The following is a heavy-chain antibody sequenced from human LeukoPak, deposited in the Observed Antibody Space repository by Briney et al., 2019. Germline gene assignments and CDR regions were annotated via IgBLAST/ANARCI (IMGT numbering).Heavy chain of an antibody. J-gene: IGHJ4*02. CDR3: AREGMGYFDS. CDR1: GFNITSNY. Sequence: GGSLRLSCAASGFNITSNYMNWVRQAPGKGLEWVAIIYSGGFTYYRDSVKGRFTIYRDNSKNTVYLQMNSLRVEDTAVYYCAREGMGYFDSWGQGTLVTVSS. V-gene: IGHV3-66*01. CDR2: IYSGGFT. D-gene: IGHD5-24*01.